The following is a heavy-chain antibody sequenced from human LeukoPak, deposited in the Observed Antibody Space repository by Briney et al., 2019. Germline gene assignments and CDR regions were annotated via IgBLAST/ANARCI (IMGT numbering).Heavy chain of an antibody. J-gene: IGHJ4*02. Sequence: GASVKVSCKASGYTFTSYAMHWVRQAPGQRLEWMGWINAGNGNTKYSQEFQGRVTITRNTSISTAYMELSSLRSEDTAIYYCAREDYYDSGSSDYWGQGTLVTVSS. V-gene: IGHV1-3*03. CDR1: GYTFTSYA. CDR3: AREDYYDSGSSDY. D-gene: IGHD3-22*01. CDR2: INAGNGNT.